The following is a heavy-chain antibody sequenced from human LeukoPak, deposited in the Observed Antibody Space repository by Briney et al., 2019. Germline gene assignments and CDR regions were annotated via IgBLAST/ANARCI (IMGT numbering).Heavy chain of an antibody. CDR2: ISAYNGDT. D-gene: IGHD3-22*01. CDR1: GYTFTSYG. Sequence: ASVKVSCKASGYTFTSYGINWVRQAPGQGLEWMGWISAYNGDTNYAQKLQGRVTMTTDTSTSTAYMELRSLRSDDTAVYYCARDSYYYDSSGYPLLYWGQGTLVTVSS. CDR3: ARDSYYYDSSGYPLLY. J-gene: IGHJ4*02. V-gene: IGHV1-18*01.